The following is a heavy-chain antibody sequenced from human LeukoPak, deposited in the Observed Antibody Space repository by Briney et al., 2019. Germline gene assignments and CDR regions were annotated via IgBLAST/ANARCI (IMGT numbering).Heavy chain of an antibody. D-gene: IGHD2-8*02. J-gene: IGHJ3*02. V-gene: IGHV4-30-4*01. CDR3: ARVGGVDAFDI. CDR1: GGSISSGDYY. Sequence: SETLSLTCTVSGGSISSGDYYWSWIRQPPGKGLEWIGYIYYSGSTYYNPSLKSRVTISVDTSKNQFSLKLSSVTAADTAVYYCARVGGVDAFDIWGQGTMVTDSS. CDR2: IYYSGST.